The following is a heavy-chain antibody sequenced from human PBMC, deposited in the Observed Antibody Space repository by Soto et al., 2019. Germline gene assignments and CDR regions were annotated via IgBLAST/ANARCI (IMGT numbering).Heavy chain of an antibody. CDR1: GFTFSSFD. J-gene: IGHJ1*01. CDR3: VLLHHYAR. D-gene: IGHD3-10*02. CDR2: IDGGGGRT. Sequence: EVQLLESGGGLVQPGGSLRLSCVASGFTFSSFDMNWVRQAPGKGLEWVSGIDGGGGRTPYADSVKGRFTVSRDNFRSTLNLQTNTLRGEDTTVYYCVLLHHYARWGPGTLVTVSS. V-gene: IGHV3-23*01.